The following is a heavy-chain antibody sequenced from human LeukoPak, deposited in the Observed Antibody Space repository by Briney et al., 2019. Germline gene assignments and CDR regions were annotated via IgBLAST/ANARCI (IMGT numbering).Heavy chain of an antibody. D-gene: IGHD2-2*01. CDR1: EYTFTGYY. CDR2: INPNSGGT. V-gene: IGHV1-2*02. Sequence: ASVKVSCKASEYTFTGYYMHWVRRAPGQGLEWMGWINPNSGGTNYAPKFQGRVNMTRDTSISTAYMELSGLRSDDTAVYYCARDSRVVPAATMNVWGQGTTVTVSS. J-gene: IGHJ6*02. CDR3: ARDSRVVPAATMNV.